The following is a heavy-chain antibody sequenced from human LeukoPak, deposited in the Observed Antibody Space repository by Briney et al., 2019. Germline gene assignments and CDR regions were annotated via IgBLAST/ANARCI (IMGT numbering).Heavy chain of an antibody. V-gene: IGHV3-11*01. D-gene: IGHD2-21*01. Sequence: GGSLRLSCAASGFTFSDYYMSWIRQAPGKGLEWVSGISVSSSAIYYADSVKGRFTISRDNAKNSLFLQMNSLRAEDTAVYYCARDQSYYRVWGQGTLVTVSS. CDR2: ISVSSSAI. J-gene: IGHJ4*02. CDR1: GFTFSDYY. CDR3: ARDQSYYRV.